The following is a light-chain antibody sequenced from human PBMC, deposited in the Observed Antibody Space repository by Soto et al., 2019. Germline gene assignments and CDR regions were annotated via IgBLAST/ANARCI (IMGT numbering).Light chain of an antibody. CDR1: HTISSW. CDR3: QHYNSYSEA. Sequence: DIQMTQSPSILSASVGDRFTIACRAIHTISSWLAWHQQKPGKAPKLLIYKASTSKSGAPSRFSGSGSGTDSTLTISSLPPDDFATYYCQHYNSYSEAFGQGTKVDIK. CDR2: KAS. J-gene: IGKJ1*01. V-gene: IGKV1-5*03.